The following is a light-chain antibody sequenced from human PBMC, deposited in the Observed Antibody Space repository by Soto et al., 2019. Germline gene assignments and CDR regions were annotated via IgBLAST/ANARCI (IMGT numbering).Light chain of an antibody. J-gene: IGKJ5*01. CDR2: DAS. CDR1: QSIVRW. Sequence: DIQVTQSASTLSASVGDSVTITCRASQSIVRWMAWYQKKPGKAPKLLIYDASSLETGVPSRFSGSRSGTEFTLTISSLQPADVATYYCQQSYSTPITFGQGTRLEIK. CDR3: QQSYSTPIT. V-gene: IGKV1-5*01.